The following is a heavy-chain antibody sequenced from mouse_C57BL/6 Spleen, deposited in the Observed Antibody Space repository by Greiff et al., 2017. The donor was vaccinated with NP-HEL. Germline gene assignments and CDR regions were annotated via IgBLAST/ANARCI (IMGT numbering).Heavy chain of an antibody. Sequence: QVQLKESGAELVRPGTSVKVSCKASGYAFTNYLIEWVKQRPGQGLEWIGVINPGSGGTNYNEKFKGKATLTADKSSSTAYMQLSSLTSEDSAVYFCARYGYYPLDYWGQGTSVTVSS. V-gene: IGHV1-54*01. CDR3: ARYGYYPLDY. D-gene: IGHD2-3*01. J-gene: IGHJ4*01. CDR1: GYAFTNYL. CDR2: INPGSGGT.